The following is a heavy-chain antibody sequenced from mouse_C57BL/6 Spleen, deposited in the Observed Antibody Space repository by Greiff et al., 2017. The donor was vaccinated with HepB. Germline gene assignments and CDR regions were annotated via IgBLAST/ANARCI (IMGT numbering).Heavy chain of an antibody. CDR1: GYTFTEYT. V-gene: IGHV1-62-2*01. D-gene: IGHD1-1*01. Sequence: VQLVESGAELVKPGASVKLSCKASGYTFTEYTINWVKPRSGQGLEWIGWFYTGSGSIKYNEKFKDKATLTADKSSSTVYMELSRLTSEDSAVYFCARHEDYYGSHWYFDVWGTGTTVTVSS. CDR3: ARHEDYYGSHWYFDV. CDR2: FYTGSGSI. J-gene: IGHJ1*03.